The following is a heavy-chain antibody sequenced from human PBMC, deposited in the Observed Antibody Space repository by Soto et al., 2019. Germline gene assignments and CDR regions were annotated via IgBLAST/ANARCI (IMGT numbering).Heavy chain of an antibody. Sequence: GGSLRLSCAASGFTFSNYWMTWVRQAPGKGLEWVANIKDDGTEKYYEDSIKGRFTIARDNAKNSLYLQMDSLRAEDTAVYYCTTWMSTTQLHYWGQGTLVTVSS. CDR2: IKDDGTEK. CDR1: GFTFSNYW. CDR3: TTWMSTTQLHY. V-gene: IGHV3-7*02. J-gene: IGHJ4*02. D-gene: IGHD1-1*01.